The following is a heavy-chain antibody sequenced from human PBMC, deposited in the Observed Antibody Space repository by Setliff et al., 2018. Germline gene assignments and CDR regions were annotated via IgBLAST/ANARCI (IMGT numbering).Heavy chain of an antibody. CDR2: IYTSGST. D-gene: IGHD6-19*01. CDR3: ARAISGWYLAYYYYMDV. CDR1: GGSISSGSDY. J-gene: IGHJ6*03. V-gene: IGHV4-61*09. Sequence: NPSETLSLTCSVSGGSISSGSDYWTWIRQPAGKGLEYIGHIYTSGSTSYNPSLKSRVTISLDTSKNQFSLNLSSVTATDTAVYYCARAISGWYLAYYYYMDVWGKGTTVTVSS.